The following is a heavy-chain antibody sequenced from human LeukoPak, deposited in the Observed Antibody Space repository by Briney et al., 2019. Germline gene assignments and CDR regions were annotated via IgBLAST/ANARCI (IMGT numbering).Heavy chain of an antibody. V-gene: IGHV4-61*02. Sequence: PSQTLSLTCTVSGGSISSGSYYWSWIRQPAGKGLEWIGRIYTSGSTNYNPSLKSRVTISVDTSKNQFSLKLSSVTAADTAVYYCARGLSPGSGAFDIWGQGTMVTVSS. J-gene: IGHJ3*02. CDR1: GGSISSGSYY. CDR3: ARGLSPGSGAFDI. D-gene: IGHD1-26*01. CDR2: IYTSGST.